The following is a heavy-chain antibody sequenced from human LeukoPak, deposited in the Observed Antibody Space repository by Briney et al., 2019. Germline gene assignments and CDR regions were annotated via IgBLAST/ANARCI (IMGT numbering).Heavy chain of an antibody. D-gene: IGHD1-26*01. V-gene: IGHV3-30*18. CDR1: GFTFSSYG. CDR2: ISYDGSNK. CDR3: AKDSARMGGDGSVYS. J-gene: IGHJ4*02. Sequence: PGRSLRLSCAASGFTFSSYGMHWVRQAPGKGLEWVAAISYDGSNKYYADSVKGRFTISRDNSKNTLYLQMNSLRAEDTAVYYCAKDSARMGGDGSVYSWGQGTLVTVSS.